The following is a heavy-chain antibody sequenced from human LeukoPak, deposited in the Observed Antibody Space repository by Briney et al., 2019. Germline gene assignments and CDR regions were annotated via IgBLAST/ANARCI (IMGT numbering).Heavy chain of an antibody. CDR3: ARDGIIPGSGWWELSGEQGFDY. D-gene: IGHD1-26*01. CDR2: ISSSSSYI. CDR1: GFTFSSYS. V-gene: IGHV3-21*01. Sequence: GRSLRLSCAASGFTFSSYSMNWFRQAPGKGLEWVSSISSSSSYIYYADSVKGRFTISRDNAKNSLYLQMNSLRAEDTAVYYCARDGIIPGSGWWELSGEQGFDYWGQGTLVTVSS. J-gene: IGHJ4*02.